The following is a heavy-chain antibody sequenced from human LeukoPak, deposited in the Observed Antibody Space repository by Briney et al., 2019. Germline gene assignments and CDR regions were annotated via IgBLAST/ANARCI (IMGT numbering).Heavy chain of an antibody. D-gene: IGHD3-22*01. CDR3: AKEWIRSITMSREARDY. CDR2: IYSGGST. J-gene: IGHJ4*02. V-gene: IGHV3-53*01. CDR1: GFTVSSNY. Sequence: GGSLRLSCAASGFTVSSNYMSWVRQAPGKGLEWVSVIYSGGSTYYADSVKGRFTISRDNSKNTLYLQMNSLRAEDTAVYYCAKEWIRSITMSREARDYWGQGTLVTVSS.